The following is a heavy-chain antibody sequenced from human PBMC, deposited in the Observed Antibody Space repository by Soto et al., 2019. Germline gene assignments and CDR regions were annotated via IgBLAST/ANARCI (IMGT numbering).Heavy chain of an antibody. J-gene: IGHJ4*02. CDR3: ARDVWEDCCGDCYSANLDY. Sequence: ASVKVSCKASGYTFTSYGISWVRQPPGQGLEWMGWISAYNGNTNYAQKLQGRVTMTTDTSTSTAYMELRSLRSDDTAVYYCARDVWEDCCGDCYSANLDYWGQGTLVTVSS. CDR1: GYTFTSYG. V-gene: IGHV1-18*01. CDR2: ISAYNGNT. D-gene: IGHD2-21*02.